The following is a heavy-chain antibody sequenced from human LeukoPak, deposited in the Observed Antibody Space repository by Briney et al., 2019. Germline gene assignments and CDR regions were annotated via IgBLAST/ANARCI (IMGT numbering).Heavy chain of an antibody. CDR1: GLSFCSYA. V-gene: IGHV3-23*01. Sequence: GGSLRLSCVASGLSFCSYAMSWVRQAPARGVEGVSSMKGGGETFCADSVKGRLTLSRDLSRNTVFLQLNNLRVEDTAIYYCARASWVSSADAVSWGQGTLVTVSS. CDR3: ARASWVSSADAVS. CDR2: MKGGGET. D-gene: IGHD3-16*01. J-gene: IGHJ4*02.